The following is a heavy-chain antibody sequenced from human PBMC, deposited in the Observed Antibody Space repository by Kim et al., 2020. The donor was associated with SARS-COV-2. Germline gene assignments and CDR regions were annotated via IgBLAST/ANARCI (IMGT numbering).Heavy chain of an antibody. Sequence: SETLSLTCTVSGGSISSYYWSWIRQPPGKGLEWIGYIYYSGSTNYNPSLKSRVTISVDTSKNQFSLKLSSVTAADTAVYYCARPSCSSTSCYQFDPWGQGTLVTVSS. D-gene: IGHD2-2*01. J-gene: IGHJ5*02. CDR1: GGSISSYY. CDR2: IYYSGST. CDR3: ARPSCSSTSCYQFDP. V-gene: IGHV4-59*08.